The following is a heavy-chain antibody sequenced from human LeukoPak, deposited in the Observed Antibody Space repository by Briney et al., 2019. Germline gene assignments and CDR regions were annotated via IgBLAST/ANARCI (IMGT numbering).Heavy chain of an antibody. D-gene: IGHD3-9*01. CDR1: GFTFTSYG. CDR3: AKDSGKLRYFDWLLSPPDY. Sequence: GGSLRLSCAASGFTFTSYGMHWVRQAPGKGLEWVAFIRYDGSNRNYADSVKGRFTISRDNSRNTLYLQMNSLRAEDTAVYYCAKDSGKLRYFDWLLSPPDYWGQGTLVTVSS. V-gene: IGHV3-30*02. J-gene: IGHJ4*02. CDR2: IRYDGSNR.